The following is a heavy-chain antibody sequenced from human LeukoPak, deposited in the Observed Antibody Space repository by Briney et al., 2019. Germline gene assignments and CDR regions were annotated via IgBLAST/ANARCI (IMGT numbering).Heavy chain of an antibody. J-gene: IGHJ3*02. Sequence: PGGSLRLSCAASGFTVSSNYMNWVRQAPGTGLEWVSVIYSGGSTYYADSVRGRFTISRDNSKNTLYLQMNSLRAEDSALYYCARGGRGSAAVVAPRSFDIWGQGTMVTVSP. D-gene: IGHD3-22*01. V-gene: IGHV3-53*01. CDR1: GFTVSSNY. CDR2: IYSGGST. CDR3: ARGGRGSAAVVAPRSFDI.